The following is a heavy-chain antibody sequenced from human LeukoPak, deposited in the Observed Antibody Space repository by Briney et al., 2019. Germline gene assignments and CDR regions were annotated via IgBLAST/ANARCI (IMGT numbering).Heavy chain of an antibody. CDR2: IYTSGGT. D-gene: IGHD6-13*01. V-gene: IGHV4-61*02. CDR3: ARDQQQLANWFDP. Sequence: PSETLSLTCTVSGGSISSGSYYWSWIRQPAGKGLEWIGRIYTSGGTNYNPSLKSRVTISVDTSKNQFSLKLSSVTAADTAVYYCARDQQQLANWFDPWGQGTLVTVSS. J-gene: IGHJ5*02. CDR1: GGSISSGSYY.